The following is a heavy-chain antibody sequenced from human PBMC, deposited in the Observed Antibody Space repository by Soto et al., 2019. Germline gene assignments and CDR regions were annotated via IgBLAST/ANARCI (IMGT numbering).Heavy chain of an antibody. Sequence: PSETLSLTCAVYGGSFSGYYWSWIRQPPGKGLEWIGEINHSGSTNYNPSLKSRVTISVDTSKNQFSLKLSSVTAADTAVYYCARVRRRITMVRGDPYMDVSGKGTTVTVSS. CDR3: ARVRRRITMVRGDPYMDV. CDR2: INHSGST. CDR1: GGSFSGYY. D-gene: IGHD3-10*01. J-gene: IGHJ6*03. V-gene: IGHV4-34*01.